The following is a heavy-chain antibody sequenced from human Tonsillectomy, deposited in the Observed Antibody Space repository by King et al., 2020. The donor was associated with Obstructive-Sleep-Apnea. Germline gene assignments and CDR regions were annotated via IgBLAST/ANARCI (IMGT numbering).Heavy chain of an antibody. V-gene: IGHV3-73*01. CDR2: IRSKANSYAT. J-gene: IGHJ6*02. Sequence: VQLVESGGGLVQPGGSLKLSCAASGFTFSGSAMHWVRQASGKGLEWVGRIRSKANSYATAYAASVKGRFTISRDDSKNTAYLQMNSLKTEDTAVYYCTIHPPRDFDWLFFYGMDVWGQGTTVTVSS. D-gene: IGHD3-9*01. CDR1: GFTFSGSA. CDR3: TIHPPRDFDWLFFYGMDV.